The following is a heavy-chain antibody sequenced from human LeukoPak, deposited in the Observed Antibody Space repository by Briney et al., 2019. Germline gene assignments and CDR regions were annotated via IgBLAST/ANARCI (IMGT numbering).Heavy chain of an antibody. V-gene: IGHV1-69*13. J-gene: IGHJ4*02. CDR1: GGTFSSYA. CDR2: IIPIFGTA. D-gene: IGHD6-19*01. Sequence: ASVKVSCKASGGTFSSYAISWVRQAPGQGLEWMGGIIPIFGTANYAQKFQGRVTITADESTSTAYMELSSLRSEDTAVYYCARQGAYSSAIGMGYWGQGTLVTVSS. CDR3: ARQGAYSSAIGMGY.